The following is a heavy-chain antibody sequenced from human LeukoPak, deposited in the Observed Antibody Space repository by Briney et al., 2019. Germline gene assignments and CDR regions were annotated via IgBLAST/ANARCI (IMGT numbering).Heavy chain of an antibody. CDR3: AKDWFGELSPMGGFDP. CDR1: GFTFSSYG. J-gene: IGHJ5*02. V-gene: IGHV3-30*02. D-gene: IGHD3-10*01. Sequence: GGSLRLSCAASGFTFSSYGMHWVRQAPGKGLEWVAFIRYDGSNKYYADSVKGRFTISRDNAKNSLYLQMNSLRAEDTALYYCAKDWFGELSPMGGFDPWGQGTLVTVSS. CDR2: IRYDGSNK.